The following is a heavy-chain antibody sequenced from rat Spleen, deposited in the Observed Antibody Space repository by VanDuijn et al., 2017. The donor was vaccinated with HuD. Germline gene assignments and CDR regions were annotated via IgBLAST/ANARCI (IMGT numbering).Heavy chain of an antibody. CDR2: IIYDGSRT. Sequence: EVQLVESGGGLVQPGRSLKLSCAASGFTFSDYNMAWVRQAPKKGLEWVATIIYDGSRTYYRDSVKGRFTISRDNAKSTLYLQMDSLRSEDTATYYCSRDPIGLVDFDYWGQGVMVTVSS. CDR1: GFTFSDYN. V-gene: IGHV5S10*01. CDR3: SRDPIGLVDFDY. J-gene: IGHJ2*01. D-gene: IGHD1-5*01.